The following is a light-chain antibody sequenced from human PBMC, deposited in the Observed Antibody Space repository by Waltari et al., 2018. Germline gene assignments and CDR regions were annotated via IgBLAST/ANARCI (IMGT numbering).Light chain of an antibody. CDR1: ETVSTY. Sequence: DIRMTQSPSSLSASVVDRVPITSRASETVSTYVSWYQQKPGQAQNLLIYVASNLQSGVPSRFSGSGSGTDFTLTISSLQVEDFATYYCQQSYRIPPTFGQGTKVEI. V-gene: IGKV1-39*01. CDR3: QQSYRIPPT. J-gene: IGKJ2*01. CDR2: VAS.